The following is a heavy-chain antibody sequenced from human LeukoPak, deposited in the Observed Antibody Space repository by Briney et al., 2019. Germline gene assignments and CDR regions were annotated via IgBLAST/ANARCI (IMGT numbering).Heavy chain of an antibody. CDR3: ARDRGGAAAQTFDY. J-gene: IGHJ4*02. CDR2: ISSNGDNT. D-gene: IGHD6-13*01. CDR1: GFTFSTYV. V-gene: IGHV3-64D*06. Sequence: TGGSLRLSCSVSGFTFSTYVMHWVRQAPGKGLEYVSAISSNGDNTYYADSVKGRFTISRDNSKNTLYLQMSSLRADDTAVYYCARDRGGAAAQTFDYWGQGTLVTVSS.